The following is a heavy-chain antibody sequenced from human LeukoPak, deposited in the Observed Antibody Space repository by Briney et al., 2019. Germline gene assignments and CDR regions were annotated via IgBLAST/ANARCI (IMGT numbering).Heavy chain of an antibody. J-gene: IGHJ4*02. Sequence: GASVKVSCKASGYTFTSYGISWVRQAPGQGLEWMGWISAYNGNTNYAQKFQGRVTMTRDTSISTAYMELSRLRSGDTAVYYCARLDYYDSSGPKAVATDFDYWGQGTLVTVSS. CDR3: ARLDYYDSSGPKAVATDFDY. CDR1: GYTFTSYG. D-gene: IGHD3-22*01. CDR2: ISAYNGNT. V-gene: IGHV1-18*01.